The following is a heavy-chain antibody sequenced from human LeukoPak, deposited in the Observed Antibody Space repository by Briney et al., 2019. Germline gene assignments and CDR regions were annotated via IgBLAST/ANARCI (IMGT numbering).Heavy chain of an antibody. CDR3: ARHSNRYYYDSSGYYDY. CDR1: GGSFSGYY. CDR2: INHSGST. J-gene: IGHJ4*02. V-gene: IGHV4-34*01. Sequence: PSETLSLTCAVYGGSFSGYYWSWIRQPPGEGLEWIGEINHSGSTNYNPSLKSRVTISVDTSKNQFSLKLSSVTAADTAVYYCARHSNRYYYDSSGYYDYWGQGTLVTVSS. D-gene: IGHD3-22*01.